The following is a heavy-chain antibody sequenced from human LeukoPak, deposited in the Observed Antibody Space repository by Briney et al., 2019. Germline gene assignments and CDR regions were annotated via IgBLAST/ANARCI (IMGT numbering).Heavy chain of an antibody. CDR2: IRYDGSNK. V-gene: IGHV3-33*01. CDR1: GFTFSSYG. D-gene: IGHD6-13*01. CDR3: ARTPLAAAEDHFDY. Sequence: GGSLRLSCAASGFTFSSYGMHWVRQAPGKGLEWVAVIRYDGSNKYYADSVKGRFTISRDNSKNTLYLQMNSLRAEDTAVYYCARTPLAAAEDHFDYWGQGTLVTVSS. J-gene: IGHJ4*02.